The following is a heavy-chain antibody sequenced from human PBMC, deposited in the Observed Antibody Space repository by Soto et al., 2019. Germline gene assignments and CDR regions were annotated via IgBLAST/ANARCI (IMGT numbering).Heavy chain of an antibody. D-gene: IGHD6-19*01. J-gene: IGHJ4*02. CDR3: ARDGSGSRGSFDY. Sequence: SETLSLTCAVSGGSISSSNWWSCVRQPPGKGLEWIGEIYHSGRTNYNPSLKSRVTISVDKSKNQFSLKLSSVTAADTAVYYCARDGSGSRGSFDYWGQGTLVTVSS. CDR1: GGSISSSNW. CDR2: IYHSGRT. V-gene: IGHV4-4*02.